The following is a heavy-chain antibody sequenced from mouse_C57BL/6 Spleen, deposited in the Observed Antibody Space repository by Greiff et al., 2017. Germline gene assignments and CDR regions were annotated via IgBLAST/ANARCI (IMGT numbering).Heavy chain of an antibody. D-gene: IGHD3-2*02. J-gene: IGHJ3*01. CDR3: ARGPRDSSGYAWFAY. CDR1: GFTFSSYA. Sequence: EVKVEESGGGLVKPGGSLKLSCAASGFTFSSYAMSWVRQTPETRLEWVATMSDGGSYTYYPANVKGRFTISRDNAKHNLYLQMSHLKSEDTAMYYCARGPRDSSGYAWFAYWGQGTLVTVSA. V-gene: IGHV5-4*03. CDR2: MSDGGSYT.